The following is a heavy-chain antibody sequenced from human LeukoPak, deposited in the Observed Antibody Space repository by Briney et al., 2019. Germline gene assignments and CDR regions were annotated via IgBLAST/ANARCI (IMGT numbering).Heavy chain of an antibody. Sequence: GGSLRLSCAASGFTFSSYSMNWVRQAPGKGLEWVPSISSSSSYIYYADSVKGRFTISRDNAKNSLYLQMNSLRAEDTAVYYCARDLSPGFVGQWLVRDYYYYMDVWGKGTTVTISS. D-gene: IGHD6-19*01. CDR3: ARDLSPGFVGQWLVRDYYYYMDV. J-gene: IGHJ6*03. V-gene: IGHV3-21*01. CDR2: ISSSSSYI. CDR1: GFTFSSYS.